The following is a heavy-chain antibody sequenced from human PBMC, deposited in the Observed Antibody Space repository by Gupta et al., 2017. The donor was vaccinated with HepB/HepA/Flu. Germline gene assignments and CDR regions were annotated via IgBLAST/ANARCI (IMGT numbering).Heavy chain of an antibody. CDR3: AKKFVGSNPFDN. Sequence: EVQLLESGVGLVQPGGSLRLPCTGSAFTFSYAMAWVRQAPGKGLEWVSSIDGRGGSIPYADSVKGRSTISRDNSKNTLYLQMNSLRAEDTAVYYCAKKFVGSNPFDNGGQGTLVTVSS. V-gene: IGHV3-23*01. CDR1: AFTFSYA. CDR2: IDGRGGSI. J-gene: IGHJ4*02. D-gene: IGHD1-26*01.